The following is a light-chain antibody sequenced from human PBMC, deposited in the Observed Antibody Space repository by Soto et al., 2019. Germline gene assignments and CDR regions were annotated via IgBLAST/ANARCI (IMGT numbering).Light chain of an antibody. Sequence: DIVMTQSPDSLAVSLGERATINCKSSQNILYNSNNRNYLAWYQQKPGQPPKLLIYWASTRESGVPDRFGGSGSGTDFTLTISSLQAEDVAVYYCQQYYSLWTFGQGTKVEIK. CDR2: WAS. CDR1: QNILYNSNNRNY. J-gene: IGKJ1*01. CDR3: QQYYSLWT. V-gene: IGKV4-1*01.